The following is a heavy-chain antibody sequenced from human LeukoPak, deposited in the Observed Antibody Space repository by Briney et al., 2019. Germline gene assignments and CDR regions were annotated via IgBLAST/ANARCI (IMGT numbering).Heavy chain of an antibody. D-gene: IGHD3-22*01. CDR1: GGSISSGGYY. J-gene: IGHJ3*02. Sequence: SETLSLTCTVSGGSISSGGYYWSWIRQHPGKGLEWIGYIYYSGSTYYNPSLKSRVTISVDTSKNQFSLKLSSVTAADTAVCYCARVWSYYDSSGSLPHHAFDIWGQGTMVTVSS. CDR2: IYYSGST. V-gene: IGHV4-31*03. CDR3: ARVWSYYDSSGSLPHHAFDI.